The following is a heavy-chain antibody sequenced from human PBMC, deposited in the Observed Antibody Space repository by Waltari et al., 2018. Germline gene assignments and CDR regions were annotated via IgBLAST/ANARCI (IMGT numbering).Heavy chain of an antibody. V-gene: IGHV1-69*13. CDR2: IIPLFGSA. CDR3: ARSSLAGRDFRNWFDS. D-gene: IGHD6-13*01. Sequence: QVQLVQSGAEVREPGSSVKVSCKSFGDPLHDHPINWVRQAPGQGLEWMGRIIPLFGSANSAQNFHGRVTITADRATNIAYMELSSLKSEDTALYFCARSSLAGRDFRNWFDSWGQGTLVTVSP. CDR1: GDPLHDHP. J-gene: IGHJ5*01.